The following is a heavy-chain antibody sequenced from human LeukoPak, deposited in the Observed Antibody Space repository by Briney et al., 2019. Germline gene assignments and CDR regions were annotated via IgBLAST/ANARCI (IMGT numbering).Heavy chain of an antibody. D-gene: IGHD5/OR15-5a*01. CDR1: GASISSSKYY. J-gene: IGHJ4*02. V-gene: IGHV4-39*01. CDR3: ARHVYETSAYRSALGYLFYY. CDR2: IYYSGSS. Sequence: SETPSVTCALSGASISSSKYYGGWIRQPPGKGLEWIVSIYYSGSSYYSPSLKCRVTVSVDTSQNQLSLKLSSVTAADTAVYYCARHVYETSAYRSALGYLFYYWGRGPLVTVSS.